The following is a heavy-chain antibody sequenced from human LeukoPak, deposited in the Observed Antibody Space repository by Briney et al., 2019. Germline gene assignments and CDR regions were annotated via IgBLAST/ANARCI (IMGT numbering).Heavy chain of an antibody. CDR1: GYTFTDYY. CDR3: ARKSAARSTSEFDC. V-gene: IGHV1-2*02. Sequence: ASVRVSCKASGYTFTDYYIHWVRQAPGQGLEWMGWINPNSGGTNYAQKFQGRVTMTSDTSISTAYMELSSLRSDDTAVYYCARKSAARSTSEFDCWGQGTLVTVSS. D-gene: IGHD2-2*01. CDR2: INPNSGGT. J-gene: IGHJ4*02.